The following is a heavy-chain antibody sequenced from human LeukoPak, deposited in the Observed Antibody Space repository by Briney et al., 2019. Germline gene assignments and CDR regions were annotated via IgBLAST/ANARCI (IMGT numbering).Heavy chain of an antibody. CDR3: VTDNSYGSGSYYT. J-gene: IGHJ4*02. CDR2: IYYSGNT. D-gene: IGHD3-10*01. Sequence: PSETLSLTCTVSGGSIRSYYWNWIRQPPGKGLEWIGYIYYSGNTNYNPSLKSRVTISVDTSKNQFSLKLSSVTAADTAVYYCVTDNSYGSGSYYTWGQGTLVTVSS. V-gene: IGHV4-59*01. CDR1: GGSIRSYY.